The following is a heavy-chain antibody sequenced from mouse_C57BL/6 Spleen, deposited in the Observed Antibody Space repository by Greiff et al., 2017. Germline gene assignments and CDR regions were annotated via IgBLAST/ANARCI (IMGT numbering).Heavy chain of an antibody. V-gene: IGHV1-54*01. Sequence: QVQLKESGAELVRPGTSVKVSCKASGYAFTNYLIEWVKQRPGQGLEWIGVINPGSGGTNYNEKFKGKATLTADKSSSTAYMQLSSLTSEASAVYFCAVDSSGYVAVYWGQGTTLTVSS. D-gene: IGHD3-2*02. CDR2: INPGSGGT. J-gene: IGHJ2*01. CDR1: GYAFTNYL. CDR3: AVDSSGYVAVY.